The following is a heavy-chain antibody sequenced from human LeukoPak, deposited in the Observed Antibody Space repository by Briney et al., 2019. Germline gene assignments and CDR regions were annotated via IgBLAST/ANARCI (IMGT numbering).Heavy chain of an antibody. CDR3: AKGRDCSTNTCYDLDY. D-gene: IGHD2-2*01. CDR2: INPGNGNT. V-gene: IGHV1-3*01. J-gene: IGHJ4*02. Sequence: ASVKVSCKASGYIFTNFAIHWVRQAPGQSLEWMGWINPGNGNTKYSQKFRDRVAMTRDTSASTAYMELSSLRSEDRAVYYRAKGRDCSTNTCYDLDYWGQGTLVTVSS. CDR1: GYIFTNFA.